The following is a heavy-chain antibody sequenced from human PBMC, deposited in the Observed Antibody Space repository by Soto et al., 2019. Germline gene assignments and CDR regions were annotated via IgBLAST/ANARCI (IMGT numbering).Heavy chain of an antibody. J-gene: IGHJ5*02. Sequence: GGSLRLCCATSGFTFSDYVMHWVRQAPGKGLEWVSAISGSGSSTYYADSVKGRFTISRDNSKNTLYLQMKSLRAEDTAVYYCANAKGSGCHLGTNLCDPWGQGTLVTVS. D-gene: IGHD6-19*01. V-gene: IGHV3-23*01. CDR3: ANAKGSGCHLGTNLCDP. CDR1: GFTFSDYV. CDR2: ISGSGSST.